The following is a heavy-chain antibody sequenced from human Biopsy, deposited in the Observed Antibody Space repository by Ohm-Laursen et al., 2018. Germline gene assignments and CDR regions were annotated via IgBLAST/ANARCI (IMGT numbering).Heavy chain of an antibody. CDR3: ARDGGVSYFGLDV. CDR2: ISWDGSRT. CDR1: GFTFDDYT. J-gene: IGHJ6*02. V-gene: IGHV3-43*01. D-gene: IGHD3-16*01. Sequence: SLRLSCTASGFTFDDYTMHWVRQITGKGLEWVSLISWDGSRTYYADSVRGRFTISRDNAKNCLYLQMNSLRTQDTALYYCARDGGVSYFGLDVWGLGTTATVSS.